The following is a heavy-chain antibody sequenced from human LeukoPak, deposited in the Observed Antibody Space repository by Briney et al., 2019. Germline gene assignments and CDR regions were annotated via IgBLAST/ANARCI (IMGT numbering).Heavy chain of an antibody. Sequence: GGSLRLSCAASGFTFSSYSMNWVRQAPGKGLEWVSSISSSSSYIYYADSVKGRFTISRDNAKNSLYLQMNSLRAEDTAVYYCARDQGVTASNFDYWGQGILVTVSS. J-gene: IGHJ4*02. V-gene: IGHV3-21*01. CDR3: ARDQGVTASNFDY. D-gene: IGHD2-21*02. CDR1: GFTFSSYS. CDR2: ISSSSSYI.